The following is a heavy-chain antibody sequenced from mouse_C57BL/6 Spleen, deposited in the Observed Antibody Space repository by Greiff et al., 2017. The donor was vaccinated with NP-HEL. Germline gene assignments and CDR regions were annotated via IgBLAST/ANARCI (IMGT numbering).Heavy chain of an antibody. CDR2: ISSGGDYI. J-gene: IGHJ4*01. D-gene: IGHD2-12*01. Sequence: EVMLVESGEGLVKPGGSLKLSCAASGFTFSSYAMSWVRQTPEKRLEWVAYISSGGDYIYYADTVKGRFTISRDNARNTLYLQMSSLKSEDTAMYYCTRDFYSHGGYAMDYWGQGTSVTVSS. CDR3: TRDFYSHGGYAMDY. V-gene: IGHV5-9-1*02. CDR1: GFTFSSYA.